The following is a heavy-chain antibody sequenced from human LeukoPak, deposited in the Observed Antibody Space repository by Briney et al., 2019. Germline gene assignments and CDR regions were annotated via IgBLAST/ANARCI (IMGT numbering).Heavy chain of an antibody. CDR2: IYYSGST. CDR1: GGSISSGGYY. V-gene: IGHV4-31*03. CDR3: AREVSFSGPRFDY. D-gene: IGHD5-12*01. J-gene: IGHJ4*02. Sequence: PSETLSLTCTVSGGSISSGGYYWSWIRQHPGKGLEWIGYIYYSGSTYYNPSLKSRVIISVDTSKNQFSLKLSSVTAADTAVYYCAREVSFSGPRFDYWGQGTLVTVSS.